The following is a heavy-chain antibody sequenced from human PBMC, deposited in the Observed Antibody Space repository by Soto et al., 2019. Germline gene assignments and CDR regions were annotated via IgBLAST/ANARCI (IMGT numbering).Heavy chain of an antibody. CDR1: GGSFSGYY. Sequence: SETLSLTCAVYGGSFSGYYWSWIRQPPGKGLEWIGEINHSGSTYYNPSLKSRVTISINTSKNQMSLELTSVTAADTAVYYCARHSGPYASSWFDAWGQGTLVTVSS. D-gene: IGHD6-6*01. CDR3: ARHSGPYASSWFDA. V-gene: IGHV4-34*01. J-gene: IGHJ5*02. CDR2: INHSGST.